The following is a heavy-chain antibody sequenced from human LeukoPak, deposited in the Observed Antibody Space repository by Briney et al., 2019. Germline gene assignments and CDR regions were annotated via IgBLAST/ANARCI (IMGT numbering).Heavy chain of an antibody. Sequence: GGSLRLSCAASGFTFSSYSMNWDRQAPGKGLEWVSSISSSSSYIYYADSVKGRFTISRDNAKNSLYLQMNSLRAEDTAVYYCARDSRVVVINVWFDPWGQGTLVTVSS. CDR2: ISSSSSYI. J-gene: IGHJ5*02. CDR1: GFTFSSYS. CDR3: ARDSRVVVINVWFDP. D-gene: IGHD3-22*01. V-gene: IGHV3-21*01.